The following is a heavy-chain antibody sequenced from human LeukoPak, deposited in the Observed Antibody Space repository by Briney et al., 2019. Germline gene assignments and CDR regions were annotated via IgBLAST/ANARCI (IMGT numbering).Heavy chain of an antibody. D-gene: IGHD6-19*01. CDR3: ARGSVAVTNWFDP. CDR1: GYTFTGYY. Sequence: ASVKVSCKASGYTFTGYYMHWVRQAPGQGLEWMGWINPNSGGTDYAQKFQGRVTMTRDTSISTAYMELSRLRSDDTAVYYCARGSVAVTNWFDPWGQGTPVTVSS. J-gene: IGHJ5*02. CDR2: INPNSGGT. V-gene: IGHV1-2*02.